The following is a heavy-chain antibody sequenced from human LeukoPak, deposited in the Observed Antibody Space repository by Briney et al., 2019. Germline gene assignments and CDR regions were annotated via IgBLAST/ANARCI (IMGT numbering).Heavy chain of an antibody. CDR1: GGSVSSSSYY. J-gene: IGHJ4*02. Sequence: SETLSLTCTVSGGSVSSSSYYWGWIRQPPGKGLEWIGSVHYSGSTYYNPSLKSRVTISVDTSKNQFSLKLSSVTAADTAVYYCARETMVRTGDYFDYWGQGTLVTVSS. CDR2: VHYSGST. V-gene: IGHV4-39*07. CDR3: ARETMVRTGDYFDY. D-gene: IGHD3-10*01.